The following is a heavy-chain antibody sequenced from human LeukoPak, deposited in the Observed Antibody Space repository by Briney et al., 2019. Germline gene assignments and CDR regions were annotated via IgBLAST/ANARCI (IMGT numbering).Heavy chain of an antibody. Sequence: PGGSLRLSCAASGFTFSSYSMNWVRQAPGKGLEWVSSIRSGSSYIYYADSARGRFTISRDNAKNSLYLQMNSLRAEDTAVYYSARGYGGTRGDYWGQGTLVTVSS. V-gene: IGHV3-21*01. CDR3: ARGYGGTRGDY. D-gene: IGHD4-23*01. CDR2: IRSGSSYI. CDR1: GFTFSSYS. J-gene: IGHJ4*02.